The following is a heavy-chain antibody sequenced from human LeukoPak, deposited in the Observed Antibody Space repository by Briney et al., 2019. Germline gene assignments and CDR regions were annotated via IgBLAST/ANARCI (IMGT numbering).Heavy chain of an antibody. CDR1: GGSITSYY. V-gene: IGHV4-4*07. CDR2: LYIGGTT. J-gene: IGHJ4*02. CDR3: ASSMVRGVADH. D-gene: IGHD3-10*01. Sequence: SETLSLTCSVSGGSITSYYWSWIRQPAGKTLEWIGRLYIGGTTNYSPSFNSRVTLSVDTSKNQFSLELKSMTAADTAVYYCASSMVRGVADHWGQGTLVTVSS.